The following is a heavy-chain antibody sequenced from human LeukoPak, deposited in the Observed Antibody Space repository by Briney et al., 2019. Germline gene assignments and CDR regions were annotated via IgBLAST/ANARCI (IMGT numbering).Heavy chain of an antibody. J-gene: IGHJ4*02. CDR1: GFTFSSYS. V-gene: IGHV3-21*01. D-gene: IGHD5-18*01. CDR3: AREAPRRGYNN. Sequence: GGSLRLSCAASGFTFSSYSMNWVRQAPGKGLEWVSSISSSSSYIYYADSVKGRFTISRDNAKNSLYLQMNSLRAEDTAVYYCAREAPRRGYNNWGQGTLVTVSS. CDR2: ISSSSSYI.